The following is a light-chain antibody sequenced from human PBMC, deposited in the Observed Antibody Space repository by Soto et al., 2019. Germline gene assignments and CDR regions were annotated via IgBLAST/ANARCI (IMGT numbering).Light chain of an antibody. CDR1: SSDVGGYNY. V-gene: IGLV2-11*01. CDR2: DVT. CDR3: CSYAGSYTYL. J-gene: IGLJ1*01. Sequence: QSALTQPRSVSGSPGQSVTISCTGSSSDVGGYNYVSWYQQHPGKAPKLMIYDVTRRPSGVPDRFSGSKSGNTASLTISGLQAEDETDYYCCSYAGSYTYLLGNGTKLTV.